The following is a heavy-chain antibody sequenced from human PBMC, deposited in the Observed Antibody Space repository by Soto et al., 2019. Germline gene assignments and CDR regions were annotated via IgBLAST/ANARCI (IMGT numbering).Heavy chain of an antibody. CDR3: ARVGLYCSGGSCYSFDY. CDR1: GGTFSSYA. J-gene: IGHJ4*02. CDR2: IIPIFGTA. D-gene: IGHD2-15*01. V-gene: IGHV1-69*01. Sequence: QVQLVQSGAEVKKPGSSVKVSCKASGGTFSSYAISWVRQAPGQGLEWMGGIIPIFGTANYAQKFQGRVTITADESTSTAYMELSSLRSEYTAVYYCARVGLYCSGGSCYSFDYWGQGTLVTVSS.